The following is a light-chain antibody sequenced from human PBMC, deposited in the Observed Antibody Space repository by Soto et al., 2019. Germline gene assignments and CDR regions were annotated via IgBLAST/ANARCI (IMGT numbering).Light chain of an antibody. CDR3: QQHQTYST. CDR2: QAS. Sequence: DIQMTQSPSTLSASVGDRVTITCRASQSISVWLAWYQQKPGKAPNPLIYQASRLESGVPSRFSGSGSGTEFTLTISSLQPDDVATDYCQQHQTYSTFGQGTQVDIK. J-gene: IGKJ1*01. V-gene: IGKV1-5*03. CDR1: QSISVW.